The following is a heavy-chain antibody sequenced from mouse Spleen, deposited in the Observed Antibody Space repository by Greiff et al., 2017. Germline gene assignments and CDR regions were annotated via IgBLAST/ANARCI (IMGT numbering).Heavy chain of an antibody. Sequence: QVQLKQPGAELVKPGASVKLSCKASGYTFTSYWMHWVKQRPGRGLEWIGRIDPNSGGTKYNEKFKSKATLTVDKPSSTAYMQLSSLTSEDSAVYYCARWNYGSSWRFDYWGQGTTLTVSS. CDR3: ARWNYGSSWRFDY. CDR1: GYTFTSYW. J-gene: IGHJ2*01. D-gene: IGHD1-1*01. V-gene: IGHV1-72*01. CDR2: IDPNSGGT.